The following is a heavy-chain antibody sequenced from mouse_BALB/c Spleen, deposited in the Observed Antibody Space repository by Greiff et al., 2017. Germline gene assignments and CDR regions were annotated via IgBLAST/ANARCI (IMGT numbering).Heavy chain of an antibody. CDR3: ESESDLLWFGLGFDY. Sequence: QVQLQQPGPELVQPGASVKISCKASGYAFSSSWMNWVKLRPGHGLEWIGRIYPGDGGTNYNGKVKGKAKLTVDTSSSTAYMQLSSLTSVASAVYFCESESDLLWFGLGFDYGGQGSAVTVSS. V-gene: IGHV1-82*01. D-gene: IGHD2-2*01. J-gene: IGHJ2*01. CDR2: IYPGDGGT. CDR1: GYAFSSSW.